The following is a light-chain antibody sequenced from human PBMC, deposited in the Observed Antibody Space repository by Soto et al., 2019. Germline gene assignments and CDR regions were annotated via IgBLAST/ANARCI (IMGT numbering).Light chain of an antibody. CDR1: HSVSSN. CDR2: GAT. V-gene: IGKV3-15*01. Sequence: EIVMTQSPATLSVSPGERATLSCRASHSVSSNLAWYQQKPGQAPRLLIYGATTRATGIPARCSGSGSGTAFSLPSSSLQTEDCAVYYYQHYNCWIIYPFGQGTQLEMK. J-gene: IGKJ2*01. CDR3: QHYNCWIIYP.